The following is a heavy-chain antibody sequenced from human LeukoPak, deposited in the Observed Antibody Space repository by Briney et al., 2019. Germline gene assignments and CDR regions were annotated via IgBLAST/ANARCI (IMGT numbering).Heavy chain of an antibody. CDR2: IYYSGST. D-gene: IGHD3-3*01. Sequence: SETLSLTCTVSGGSISSHYWSWIRQPPGKGLEWIGYIYYSGSTNYNPSLKSRVTISVDTSKNQFSLKLSSVTAADTAVYYCARERERITIFGVVIRPIHYMDVWGKGTTVTVSS. CDR3: ARERERITIFGVVIRPIHYMDV. J-gene: IGHJ6*03. CDR1: GGSISSHY. V-gene: IGHV4-59*11.